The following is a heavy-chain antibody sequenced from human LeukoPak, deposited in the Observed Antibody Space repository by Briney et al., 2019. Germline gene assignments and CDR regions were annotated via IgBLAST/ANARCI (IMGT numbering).Heavy chain of an antibody. CDR3: ARTPHYYDTSGYYVDY. D-gene: IGHD3-22*01. J-gene: IGHJ4*02. Sequence: GGSLRLSCAASGITFSDSYMTWIRQAPGKGLEWVSYISSGGSFIYYADSVKGRFTFSRDNAKNSLYLQMNSLRAEDTAVYYCARTPHYYDTSGYYVDYWGQGTLVTVSS. V-gene: IGHV3-11*01. CDR2: ISSGGSFI. CDR1: GITFSDSY.